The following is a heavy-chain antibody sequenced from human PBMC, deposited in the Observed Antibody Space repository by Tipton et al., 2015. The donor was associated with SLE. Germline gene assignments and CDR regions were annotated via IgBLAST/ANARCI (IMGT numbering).Heavy chain of an antibody. Sequence: TLSLTCTVSGGPIRSHYWSWLRQPQGKGLAWIGYIFYSGIADYNPSLKSRVTISLDMYNNQLPLNLSSVTAADTATYYCATSGGDDSALTYWGQGTLVTVSS. V-gene: IGHV4-59*11. D-gene: IGHD1-26*01. CDR3: ATSGGDDSALTY. CDR2: IFYSGIA. CDR1: GGPIRSHY. J-gene: IGHJ4*02.